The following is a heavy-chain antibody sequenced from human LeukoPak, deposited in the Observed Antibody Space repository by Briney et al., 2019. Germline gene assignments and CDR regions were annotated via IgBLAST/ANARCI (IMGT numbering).Heavy chain of an antibody. CDR1: GFTVSSNY. CDR3: ARSPPHYGDYTFDY. Sequence: GSLRLSCAASGFTVSSNYMSWVRQAPGKGLEWVSVIYSGGSTCYADSVKGRFTISRDNSKNALYLQMNSLRAEDTAVYYCARSPPHYGDYTFDYWGQGTLVTVSS. J-gene: IGHJ4*02. V-gene: IGHV3-53*01. D-gene: IGHD4-17*01. CDR2: IYSGGST.